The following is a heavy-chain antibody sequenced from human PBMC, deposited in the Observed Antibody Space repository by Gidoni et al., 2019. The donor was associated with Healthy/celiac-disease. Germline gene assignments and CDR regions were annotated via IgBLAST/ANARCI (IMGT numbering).Heavy chain of an antibody. CDR2: SSGSGGST. CDR3: AKPVLAVYYSYGMDV. D-gene: IGHD3-10*01. V-gene: IGHV3-23*01. CDR1: GLTVSSYA. J-gene: IGHJ6*02. Sequence: EVQRLESGGGVVQPGGALRLACAASGLTVSSYAMSWVRQAPGKGLEWVSASSGSGGSTYSADSVKGRFTISRDNSQNTLYLQMNSLRAEDTAVYYCAKPVLAVYYSYGMDVWGPGTTVTVSS.